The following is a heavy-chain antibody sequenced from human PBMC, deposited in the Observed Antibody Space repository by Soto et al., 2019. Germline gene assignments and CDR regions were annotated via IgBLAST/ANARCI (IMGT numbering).Heavy chain of an antibody. CDR2: INPNSGDT. CDR3: ARPYCTSNSCHNLFDP. D-gene: IGHD2-2*01. CDR1: GYIFTGYY. Sequence: GASVKVSCKASGYIFTGYYINWVRQAPGQGLEWMGWINPNSGDTNYAQKFQGRVTMTTDTSISTAYMELSRLRSDDTAVYYCARPYCTSNSCHNLFDPWGQGTLVTVSS. V-gene: IGHV1-2*02. J-gene: IGHJ5*02.